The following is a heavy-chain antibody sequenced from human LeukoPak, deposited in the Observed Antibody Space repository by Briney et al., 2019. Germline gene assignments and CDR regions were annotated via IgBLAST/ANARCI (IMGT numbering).Heavy chain of an antibody. CDR3: ARDKRSTAGKWFDP. D-gene: IGHD1-14*01. Sequence: ASVKVSCKASGYTCSDYYIHWVRQAPGQALEWMGRINPTSGGTNCAQRFQGRVPVTRDTSISTAYMELSTLRSDDADVYYCARDKRSTAGKWFDPWGQGTLVTVSS. CDR2: INPTSGGT. J-gene: IGHJ5*02. CDR1: GYTCSDYY. V-gene: IGHV1-2*05.